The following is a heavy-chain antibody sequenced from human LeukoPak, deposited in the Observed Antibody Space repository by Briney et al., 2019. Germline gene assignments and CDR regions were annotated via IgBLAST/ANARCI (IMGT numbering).Heavy chain of an antibody. J-gene: IGHJ5*02. CDR1: GFTFSSYS. CDR2: ISSSSSYI. Sequence: GGSLRLSCAASGFTFSSYSMNWVRQAPGKGLEWVSLISSSSSYIYYADSVKGRFTISRDNSKNTLYLQMNSLRADDTAVYYCAKGGLVHRFDPWGQGTLVTVSS. V-gene: IGHV3-21*04. CDR3: AKGGLVHRFDP.